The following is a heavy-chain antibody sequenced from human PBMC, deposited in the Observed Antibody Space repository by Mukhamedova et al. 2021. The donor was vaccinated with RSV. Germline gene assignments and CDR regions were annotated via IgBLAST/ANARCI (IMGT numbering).Heavy chain of an antibody. CDR1: SYW. D-gene: IGHD2-15*01. CDR2: IKQDGSEK. Sequence: SYWMSWVRQAPGKGLEWVANIKQDGSEKYYVDSVKGRFTISRDNAKNSLYLQMNSLRDEDTAVYYCAREVSSGGSCYSYYFDYW. V-gene: IGHV3-7*03. J-gene: IGHJ4*01. CDR3: AREVSSGGSCYSYYFDY.